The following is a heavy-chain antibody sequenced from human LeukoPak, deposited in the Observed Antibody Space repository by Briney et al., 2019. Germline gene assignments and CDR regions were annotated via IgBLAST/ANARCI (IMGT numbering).Heavy chain of an antibody. J-gene: IGHJ2*01. D-gene: IGHD4-17*01. V-gene: IGHV4-31*03. Sequence: SETLSLTCTVSGVSISSGGYYWSWIRQHPGKGLEWIGYIYYSGSTYYNPSLKSRVTISVDTSKNQFSLKLSSVTAADTAVYYCARDSPDYGASLGYFDLWGRGTLVTVSS. CDR2: IYYSGST. CDR1: GVSISSGGYY. CDR3: ARDSPDYGASLGYFDL.